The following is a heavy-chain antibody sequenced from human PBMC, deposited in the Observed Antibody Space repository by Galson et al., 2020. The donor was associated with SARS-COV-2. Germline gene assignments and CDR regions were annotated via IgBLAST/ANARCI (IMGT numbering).Heavy chain of an antibody. V-gene: IGHV4-31*03. CDR1: GGSISSGDYY. D-gene: IGHD3-22*01. CDR3: ARGIYDSSGYDYSENYYYYGMDV. J-gene: IGHJ6*02. CDR2: IYYTGST. Sequence: SETLSLTCTVSGGSISSGDYYWNWIRQHPGKGLEWIGNIYYTGSTYYKPSLKSRIIISLDTSKNQFSLKLRSVTAADTAVYYCARGIYDSSGYDYSENYYYYGMDVGGQGTTVTAS.